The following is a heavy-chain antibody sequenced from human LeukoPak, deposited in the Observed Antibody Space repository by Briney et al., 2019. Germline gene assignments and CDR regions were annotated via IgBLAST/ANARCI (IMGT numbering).Heavy chain of an antibody. CDR2: IIPILGIA. Sequence: SVKVSCKASGGTFSSYAISWVRQAPGQGLEWMGRIIPILGIANYAQKFQGRVTITADKSMSTAYMELSSLRSEDTAVYYCARDAFDYVWGSYRSRWYYFDYWGQGTLVTISS. J-gene: IGHJ4*02. V-gene: IGHV1-69*04. CDR1: GGTFSSYA. CDR3: ARDAFDYVWGSYRSRWYYFDY. D-gene: IGHD3-16*02.